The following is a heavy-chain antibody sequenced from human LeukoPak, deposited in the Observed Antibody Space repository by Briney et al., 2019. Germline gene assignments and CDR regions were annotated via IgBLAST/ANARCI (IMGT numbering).Heavy chain of an antibody. D-gene: IGHD2-2*01. V-gene: IGHV4-59*01. J-gene: IGHJ6*02. CDR1: GGSISSYY. Sequence: PSETLSLTCTVSGGSISSYYWSWIRQPPGKGLEWIGYIYYSGSTNYNPSLKSRVTISVDTSKNQFSLKLSSVTAADTAVYYCAGSTTPKSYYGMDVWGQGTTVTVSS. CDR2: IYYSGST. CDR3: AGSTTPKSYYGMDV.